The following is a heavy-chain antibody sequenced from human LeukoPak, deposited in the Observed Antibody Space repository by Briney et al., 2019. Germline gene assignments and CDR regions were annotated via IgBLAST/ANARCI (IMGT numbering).Heavy chain of an antibody. J-gene: IGHJ4*02. CDR3: ARDGSGYYYVFQLDY. CDR1: GYTFTNYY. V-gene: IGHV1-46*01. D-gene: IGHD3-22*01. CDR2: INPSGGGT. Sequence: ASVKVSCKASGYTFTNYYMHWVRQAPGQGLEWMGIINPSGGGTSYAQKFQGRLTMTRDTSTTTVYMELSSLRSDDTAIYYCARDGSGYYYVFQLDYWGQGTLVTVSS.